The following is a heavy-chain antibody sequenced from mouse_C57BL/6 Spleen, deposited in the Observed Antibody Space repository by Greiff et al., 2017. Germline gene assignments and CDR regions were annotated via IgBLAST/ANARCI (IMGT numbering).Heavy chain of an antibody. CDR1: GYTFTSYW. J-gene: IGHJ2*01. Sequence: QVQLQQPGAELVMPGASVKLSCKASGYTFTSYWMHWVKQRPGQGLEWIGEIDPSDSYTNYNQKFKGKSTLTVNKSSNTAYMQLSSLTSEDSAVYYCALYYSNGESGFDYWGQGATLTVSS. V-gene: IGHV1-69*01. CDR2: IDPSDSYT. CDR3: ALYYSNGESGFDY. D-gene: IGHD2-5*01.